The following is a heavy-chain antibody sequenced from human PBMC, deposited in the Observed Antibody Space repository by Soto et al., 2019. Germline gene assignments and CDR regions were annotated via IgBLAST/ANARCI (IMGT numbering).Heavy chain of an antibody. Sequence: SETLSLTCAVSGGSISSGGYSWSWIRQPPGKGLEWIGYIYHSGSTYYNQSLKSRVTISVDRSKNQFSLKLSSVTAADTAVYYCARSRGSSGWSYYYYYGMDVWGQGTTVTVSS. CDR3: ARSRGSSGWSYYYYYGMDV. V-gene: IGHV4-30-2*01. J-gene: IGHJ6*02. CDR2: IYHSGST. CDR1: GGSISSGGYS. D-gene: IGHD6-19*01.